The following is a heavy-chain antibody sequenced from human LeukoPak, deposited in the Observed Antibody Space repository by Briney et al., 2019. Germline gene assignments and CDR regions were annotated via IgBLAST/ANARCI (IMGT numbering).Heavy chain of an antibody. V-gene: IGHV3-30*04. D-gene: IGHD2-21*02. CDR3: AKDLDTVVTAPDFDY. CDR1: GFTFSSYA. J-gene: IGHJ4*02. CDR2: ISYDGSNK. Sequence: GGSLRLSCAASGFTFSSYAMHWVRQAPGKGLEWVAVISYDGSNKYYADSVKGRFTISRDNSKNTLYLQMNSLRAEDTAVYYCAKDLDTVVTAPDFDYWGQGTLVTVSS.